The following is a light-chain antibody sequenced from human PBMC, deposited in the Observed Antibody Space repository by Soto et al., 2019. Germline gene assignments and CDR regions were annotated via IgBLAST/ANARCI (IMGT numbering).Light chain of an antibody. V-gene: IGKV1-5*01. CDR2: DAS. J-gene: IGKJ1*01. Sequence: DIPMTQSPSTLSASVGDSVTITCRASQSISSWLAWYQQKPGKAPKLLIYDASSLESGVPSRFSGSGSGTEFTLTISSLQPDDFATYYCQQYNSYPVTFGQGTKVEIK. CDR3: QQYNSYPVT. CDR1: QSISSW.